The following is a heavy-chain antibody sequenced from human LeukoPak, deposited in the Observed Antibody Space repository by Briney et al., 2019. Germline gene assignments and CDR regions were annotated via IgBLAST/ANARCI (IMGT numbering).Heavy chain of an antibody. CDR1: GFTFSSYA. D-gene: IGHD6-13*01. V-gene: IGHV3-23*01. Sequence: GGSLRLSCAASGFTFSSYAMSWVRQAPGKGLEWVSGISGSGGNTYYADSVKGRFTTSRDNSKKTLYLQMNSLRAEDTAVYYCAKLAGIAAAGTTFDYWGQGTLVTVSS. CDR3: AKLAGIAAAGTTFDY. CDR2: ISGSGGNT. J-gene: IGHJ4*02.